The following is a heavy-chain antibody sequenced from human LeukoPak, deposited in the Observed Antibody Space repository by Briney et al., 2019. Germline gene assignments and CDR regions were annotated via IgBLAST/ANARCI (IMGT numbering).Heavy chain of an antibody. J-gene: IGHJ4*02. D-gene: IGHD3-10*01. Sequence: PGGSLRLSCAASGFTFSTYAMSWVRQAPGKGLEWVSTINTSGGSTFSADSVKGRFTISRDNSKNTLFLQMNSLRAEDTAVYYCAKSRTDYWGSGSYVGGFDHWGQGALVTVSS. V-gene: IGHV3-23*01. CDR2: INTSGGST. CDR1: GFTFSTYA. CDR3: AKSRTDYWGSGSYVGGFDH.